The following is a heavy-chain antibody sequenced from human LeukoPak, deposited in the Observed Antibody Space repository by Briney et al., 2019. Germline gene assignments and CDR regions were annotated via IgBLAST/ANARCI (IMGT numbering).Heavy chain of an antibody. V-gene: IGHV4-39*07. Sequence: SETLSLTCTVSGGSITNNIYHWGWIRQPPGKGLEWIGTIYYSGSTYYNPSLKSRVTMSVDTSKNQFSLKLSSVTAADTAVYYCARDQYYYGSGSYGLDYWGQGTLVTVSS. CDR2: IYYSGST. D-gene: IGHD3-10*01. CDR1: GGSITNNIYH. CDR3: ARDQYYYGSGSYGLDY. J-gene: IGHJ4*02.